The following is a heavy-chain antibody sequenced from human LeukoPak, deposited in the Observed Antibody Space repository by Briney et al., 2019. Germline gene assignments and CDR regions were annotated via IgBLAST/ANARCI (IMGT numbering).Heavy chain of an antibody. J-gene: IGHJ4*02. CDR2: FDPADGET. D-gene: IGHD3-22*01. CDR1: GYTLTELS. Sequence: ASVKVSCKVSGYTLTELSMHWVRQSPGKGLEWVGGFDPADGETIYAQKFQGRVTMTEDTSTDTAYMELSSLRSEDTAVYYCATGPGPYYYDSSGLDYWGQGTLVTVSS. CDR3: ATGPGPYYYDSSGLDY. V-gene: IGHV1-24*01.